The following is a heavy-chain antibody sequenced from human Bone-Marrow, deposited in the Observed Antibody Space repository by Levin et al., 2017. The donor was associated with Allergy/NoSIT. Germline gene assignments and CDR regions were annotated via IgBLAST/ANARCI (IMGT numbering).Heavy chain of an antibody. V-gene: IGHV1-24*01. CDR2: FAPEDGET. CDR1: GYNLIELS. J-gene: IGHJ6*02. Sequence: PGESLKISCKVSGYNLIELSMHWVRQTPGKGLEWMGDFAPEDGETTSPQKFQGRVTMTADTSSDTVYMELSSLRSEDTAVYYCVAVYYGDSGMDFWGQGTTVTVSS. D-gene: IGHD2-21*01. CDR3: VAVYYGDSGMDF.